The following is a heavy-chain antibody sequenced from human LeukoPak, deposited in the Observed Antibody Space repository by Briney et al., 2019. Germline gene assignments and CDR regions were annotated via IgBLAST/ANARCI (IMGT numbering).Heavy chain of an antibody. D-gene: IGHD4-23*01. Sequence: AGGSLRLSCAASGFTFSSYSMNWVRQAPGKGLEWVSSISSSSSYIYYADSVKGRFTISRDNAKNSLYLQMNSLRAEDTAVYYCARAVHDYGGNPGSWDYWGQGTLVTVSS. J-gene: IGHJ4*02. CDR3: ARAVHDYGGNPGSWDY. V-gene: IGHV3-21*01. CDR2: ISSSSSYI. CDR1: GFTFSSYS.